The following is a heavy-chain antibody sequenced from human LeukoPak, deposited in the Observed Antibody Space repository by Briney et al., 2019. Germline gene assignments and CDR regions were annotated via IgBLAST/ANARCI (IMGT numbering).Heavy chain of an antibody. V-gene: IGHV3-23*01. Sequence: GGSLRLSCAASGFTFSSYAMSWVRQAPGKGLEWVSAISGSGGRTYYADSVKGRFTISRDNSKNTLYLQMNSLRAEDTAVYYCAKNGDRGAYCSGGSCYPYYYYYMDVWGKGTTVTISS. CDR3: AKNGDRGAYCSGGSCYPYYYYYMDV. J-gene: IGHJ6*03. CDR1: GFTFSSYA. CDR2: ISGSGGRT. D-gene: IGHD2-15*01.